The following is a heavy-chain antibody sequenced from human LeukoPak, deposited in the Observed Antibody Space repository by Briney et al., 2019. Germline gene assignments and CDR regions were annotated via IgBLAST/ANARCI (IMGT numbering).Heavy chain of an antibody. V-gene: IGHV3-66*01. CDR2: IHSGGST. CDR3: ARVRWQWELRLDFDY. Sequence: GGSLRLSCAASGFTVSSNYMTWVRQAPGKGLEWVSLIHSGGSTNYADSVKGRFTISRDNAKNSLYLQMNSLRAEDTAVYYCARVRWQWELRLDFDYWGQGTLVTVSS. D-gene: IGHD1-26*01. J-gene: IGHJ4*02. CDR1: GFTVSSNY.